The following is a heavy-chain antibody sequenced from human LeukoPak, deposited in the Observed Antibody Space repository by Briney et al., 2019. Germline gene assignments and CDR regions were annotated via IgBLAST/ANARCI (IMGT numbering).Heavy chain of an antibody. Sequence: SETLSLTCTVSGGSVSSGSYYWSWIRQPPGKGLEWIAYIYYSGSTNYNPSLKSRVTMSVDTSKNQFSLKLNFVTAADTAVYYCARRGDAFDIWGQGTMVTVSS. CDR3: ARRGDAFDI. V-gene: IGHV4-61*01. CDR2: IYYSGST. CDR1: GGSVSSGSYY. J-gene: IGHJ3*02.